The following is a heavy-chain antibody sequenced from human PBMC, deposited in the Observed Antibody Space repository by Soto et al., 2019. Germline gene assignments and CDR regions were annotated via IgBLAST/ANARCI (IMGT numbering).Heavy chain of an antibody. CDR2: IYSGGST. D-gene: IGHD2-8*02. CDR3: ARGPKSRGVYGMDV. V-gene: IGHV3-53*01. J-gene: IGHJ6*02. Sequence: GGSLRLSCAASGFTVSSNYMSWVRQAPGKGLEWVSVIYSGGSTYYADSVKGRFTISRDNSKNTLYLQMNSLRAEDTAVYYCARGPKSRGVYGMDVWGQGTTVTVSS. CDR1: GFTVSSNY.